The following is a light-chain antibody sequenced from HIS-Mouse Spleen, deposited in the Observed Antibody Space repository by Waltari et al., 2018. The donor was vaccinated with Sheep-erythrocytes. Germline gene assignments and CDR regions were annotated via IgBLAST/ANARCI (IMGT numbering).Light chain of an antibody. V-gene: IGLV2-11*01. CDR3: CSYAGSYNHV. Sequence: QSALTQPRSVSGSPGQSVTISCTGTSSDVGGYNYVSWYQQHPGKAPKLTIYDVSNWPSGVPERFSGSKSGNTASLTISGLQAEDEADYYCCSYAGSYNHVFATGTKVTVL. J-gene: IGLJ1*01. CDR1: SSDVGGYNY. CDR2: DVS.